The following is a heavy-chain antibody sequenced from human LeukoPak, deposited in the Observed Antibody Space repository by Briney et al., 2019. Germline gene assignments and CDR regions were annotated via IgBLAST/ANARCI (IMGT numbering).Heavy chain of an antibody. Sequence: GGSLRLSCAASGFTFSSYGMHWVRQAPGKGLEWVAVISYDGSNKYYADSVKGRFTISRDNSKNTLYLQMNSLRAEDTAVYYCAKGTYYYDSSGYYLWYFDYWGQGTLVTVSS. CDR3: AKGTYYYDSSGYYLWYFDY. CDR1: GFTFSSYG. V-gene: IGHV3-30*18. D-gene: IGHD3-22*01. CDR2: ISYDGSNK. J-gene: IGHJ4*02.